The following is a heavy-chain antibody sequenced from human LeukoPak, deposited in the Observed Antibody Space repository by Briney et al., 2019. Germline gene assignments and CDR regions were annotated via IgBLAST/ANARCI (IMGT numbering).Heavy chain of an antibody. CDR2: ISYDGSNK. D-gene: IGHD2-2*02. CDR3: ARSDCSSTSCFTFDY. J-gene: IGHJ4*02. Sequence: PGRSLRLSCAASGFTFSSYAMHWVRQAPGKGLEWVAVISYDGSNKYYADSVKGRFTISRDNSKNTLYLQMNSLRAEDTAVYYCARSDCSSTSCFTFDYWGQGTLVTVSS. CDR1: GFTFSSYA. V-gene: IGHV3-30-3*01.